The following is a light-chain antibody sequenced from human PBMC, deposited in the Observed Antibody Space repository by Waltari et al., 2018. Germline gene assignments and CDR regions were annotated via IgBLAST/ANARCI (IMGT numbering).Light chain of an antibody. J-gene: IGLJ1*01. CDR1: ALPKKY. Sequence: SSELTQPPSVSVSPGQTARITCSGGALPKKYVFWYHQKSGQAPVLVIYEDSKRPSGIPERFSGSILGTMATLTISEAQVEDEADYYCYSTDISGDPLIGTGTKVTVL. CDR2: EDS. V-gene: IGLV3-10*01. CDR3: YSTDISGDPL.